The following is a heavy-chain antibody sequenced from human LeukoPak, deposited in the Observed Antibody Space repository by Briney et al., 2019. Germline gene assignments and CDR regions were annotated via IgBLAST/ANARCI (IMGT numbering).Heavy chain of an antibody. CDR1: GFTFSNYF. Sequence: PGGSLRLSRAASGFTFSNYFMHWVRQAPGKGLVWISRINSDGSSTNYADSVKGRFTISRDNAKNTVYLQMNSLRVEDTAVYYCTGGGSIAVAGYWGQGTLVTVSS. D-gene: IGHD6-19*01. CDR3: TGGGSIAVAGY. J-gene: IGHJ4*02. CDR2: INSDGSST. V-gene: IGHV3-74*01.